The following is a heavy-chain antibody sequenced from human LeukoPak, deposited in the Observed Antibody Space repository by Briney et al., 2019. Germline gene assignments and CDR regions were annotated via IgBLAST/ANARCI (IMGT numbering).Heavy chain of an antibody. CDR3: ARVGRKIDY. V-gene: IGHV4-59*01. J-gene: IGHJ4*02. Sequence: PSETLSLTCTVSGGSITNYYWTWIRQPPGKGLEWIGYIHYSGSTNYNPSLKSRVTISVDTSKNQFSLKLSSVTAADTAVYYCARVGRKIDYWGQGTLVTVSS. D-gene: IGHD1-26*01. CDR1: GGSITNYY. CDR2: IHYSGST.